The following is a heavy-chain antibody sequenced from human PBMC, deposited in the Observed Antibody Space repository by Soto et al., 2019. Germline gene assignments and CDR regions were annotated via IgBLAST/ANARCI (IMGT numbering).Heavy chain of an antibody. CDR2: MYYSGIT. CDR1: GGSINNYY. CDR3: APLSVSLSGPYGIHV. D-gene: IGHD2-15*01. V-gene: IGHV4-59*01. Sequence: SETLSLTCTVSGGSINNYYWIWIRQPPGKGLEWIGYMYYSGITDYNPSLNSRVTISVDRSKNQFFLRLTSVTAADTAVYYCAPLSVSLSGPYGIHVWGQGTTVTVSS. J-gene: IGHJ6*02.